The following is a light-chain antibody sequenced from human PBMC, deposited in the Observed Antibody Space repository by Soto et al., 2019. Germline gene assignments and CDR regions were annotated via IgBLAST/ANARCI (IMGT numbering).Light chain of an antibody. V-gene: IGLV2-14*01. CDR3: SSYTSSGTLV. J-gene: IGLJ1*01. CDR2: EVS. Sequence: QSVLTQPASVSGSPGQSITISCTGTSSDVGGYKHVSWYQQHPGKAPKLMIFEVSNRPSGVSNRFSGSKSGNTASLTISGLQAEDEADYYCSSYTSSGTLVFGTGTKVTV. CDR1: SSDVGGYKH.